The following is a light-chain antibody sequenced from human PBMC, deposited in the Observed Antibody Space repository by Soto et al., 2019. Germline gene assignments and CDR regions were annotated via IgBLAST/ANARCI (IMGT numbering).Light chain of an antibody. CDR1: SSNIGSNT. J-gene: IGLJ7*01. CDR2: SNN. CDR3: AAWDDSLHGPV. V-gene: IGLV1-44*01. Sequence: QYVLTQPPSASGTPGQRVTISCSGSSSNIGSNTVNWYQQLPGTAPKLLIYSNNQRPSGVPDRFSGSKSGTSASLAISGLQSEDEADYYCAAWDDSLHGPVFGGGTQLTVL.